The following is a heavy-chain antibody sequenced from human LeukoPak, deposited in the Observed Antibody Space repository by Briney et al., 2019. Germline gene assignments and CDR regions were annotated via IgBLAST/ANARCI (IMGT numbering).Heavy chain of an antibody. CDR1: GFTFSSYS. D-gene: IGHD6-19*01. J-gene: IGHJ4*02. CDR3: ARVPVGYQGYSSAWYTDY. V-gene: IGHV3-21*01. CDR2: ISSSSSYI. Sequence: AGGSLRLSCAASGFTFSSYSMNWVRQAPGKGLEWVSSISSSSSYIYYADSVKGRFTISRDNAKNSLYLQMNSLRAEDTAVYYCARVPVGYQGYSSAWYTDYWGQGTLVSVSS.